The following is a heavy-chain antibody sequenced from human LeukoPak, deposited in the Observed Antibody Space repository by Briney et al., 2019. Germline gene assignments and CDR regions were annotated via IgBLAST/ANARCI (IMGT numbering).Heavy chain of an antibody. J-gene: IGHJ6*03. CDR2: IHPKSGGA. V-gene: IGHV1-2*06. Sequence: ASVKVSCKASGYTFTANYIHWVRQAPGQGLEWVGRIHPKSGGANYAQKFRDRVTLTRDTSINTAYVELSGLRSDDAAVYYCARAYYDSSGYFGWGTDYYYYYMDVWGEGTTITISS. CDR1: GYTFTANY. D-gene: IGHD3-22*01. CDR3: ARAYYDSSGYFGWGTDYYYYYMDV.